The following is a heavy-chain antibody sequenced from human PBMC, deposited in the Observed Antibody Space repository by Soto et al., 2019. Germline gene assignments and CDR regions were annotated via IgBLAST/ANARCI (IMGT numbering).Heavy chain of an antibody. CDR3: AKDRGSGTLRYYGMDV. CDR2: MSSDETKI. J-gene: IGHJ6*02. Sequence: GGSLRLSCAASGFSFSSFAVHWVRQAPGKGLEWVAVMSSDETKINYADSVKGRFTISRDNSKNTLFLQLNGLRPEDTAVYFCAKDRGSGTLRYYGMDVWGQGTTVTV. CDR1: GFSFSSFA. V-gene: IGHV3-30*18. D-gene: IGHD3-10*01.